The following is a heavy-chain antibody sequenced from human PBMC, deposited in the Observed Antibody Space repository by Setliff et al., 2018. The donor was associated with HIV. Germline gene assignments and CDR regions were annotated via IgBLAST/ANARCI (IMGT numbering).Heavy chain of an antibody. D-gene: IGHD3-22*01. Sequence: GGSLRPSCAASGFTFSSYGMHGVRQAPGKGLEWVALIWYDGTKKYYADSVKGRFTISRDSSKNTLYLQMNSLRAEDTAVYHCATGYYYDSKRAFDFWGQGTMVTVSS. CDR2: IWYDGTKK. CDR1: GFTFSSYG. CDR3: ATGYYYDSKRAFDF. J-gene: IGHJ3*01. V-gene: IGHV3-33*01.